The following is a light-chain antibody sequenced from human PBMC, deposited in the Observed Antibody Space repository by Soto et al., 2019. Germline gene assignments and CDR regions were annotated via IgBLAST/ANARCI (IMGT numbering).Light chain of an antibody. CDR1: QSVSSNY. CDR3: QQYGSSPLT. V-gene: IGKV3-20*01. CDR2: GAS. Sequence: EIVLTQSPGTLSLSPGERATLSCRASQSVSSNYLAWYQQKPGQAPRLLIYGASSRATGIPDMFSGSGSGTDFTLTISRLEPEDFAVYYCQQYGSSPLTFGQGTKVEIK. J-gene: IGKJ1*01.